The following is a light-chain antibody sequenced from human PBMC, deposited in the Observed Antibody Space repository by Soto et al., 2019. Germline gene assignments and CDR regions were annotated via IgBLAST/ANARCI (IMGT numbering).Light chain of an antibody. J-gene: IGKJ1*01. Sequence: EIVLTQSPDTLSLSPGERATLSCRASQSISISYLAWYQQQPGQAPRLLIYSTSTRATGSPDRFSGSGSGTDFPLTITKLEPGDFAVYYCQQYGGSSWTFGQGTKVEIK. V-gene: IGKV3-20*01. CDR2: STS. CDR3: QQYGGSSWT. CDR1: QSISISY.